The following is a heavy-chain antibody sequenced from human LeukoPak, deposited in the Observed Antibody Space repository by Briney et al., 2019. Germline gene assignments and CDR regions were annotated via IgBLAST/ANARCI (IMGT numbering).Heavy chain of an antibody. D-gene: IGHD1-26*01. Sequence: GGSLRLSCVASGFAFRTFWMTWVLQAPGKGLEWVANIKQDGSEKYYVDSVKGRFTISRDNAMNSLYLQMNSLRAEDTAVYYCAIGATSFDYCGQGTLVTVSS. J-gene: IGHJ4*02. V-gene: IGHV3-7*01. CDR1: GFAFRTFW. CDR2: IKQDGSEK. CDR3: AIGATSFDY.